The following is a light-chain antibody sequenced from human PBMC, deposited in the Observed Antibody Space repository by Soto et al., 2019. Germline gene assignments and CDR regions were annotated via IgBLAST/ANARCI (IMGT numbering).Light chain of an antibody. CDR3: QQYKSYSLT. J-gene: IGKJ4*01. CDR2: KAS. V-gene: IGKV1-5*03. Sequence: DIQMTQSPSTLSASVGDRVTITCRASQSISSWLAWYQQKPGKAPKLLIYKASSLESGVPSRFSGSGSGTEFTLTISSLQPDDFATYYCQQYKSYSLTFGGGTNVEIK. CDR1: QSISSW.